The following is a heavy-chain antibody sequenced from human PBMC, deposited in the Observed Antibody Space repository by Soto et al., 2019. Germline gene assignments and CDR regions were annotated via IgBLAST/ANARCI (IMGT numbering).Heavy chain of an antibody. V-gene: IGHV3-20*04. Sequence: PGGSLRLSCAASGFTFDDYGMSWVRQAPGKGLEWVSGINWNGGSTGYADSVKGRFTISRDNAKNSLYLQMNSLRAEDTALYYCARNILTGYTNTYYYYGMDVWGQGTTVTVSS. J-gene: IGHJ6*02. CDR1: GFTFDDYG. D-gene: IGHD3-9*01. CDR3: ARNILTGYTNTYYYYGMDV. CDR2: INWNGGST.